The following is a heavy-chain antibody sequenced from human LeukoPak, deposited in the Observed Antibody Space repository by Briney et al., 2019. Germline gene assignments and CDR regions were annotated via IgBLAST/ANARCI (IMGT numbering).Heavy chain of an antibody. CDR3: ARQGQQLVRVYYYYYVDV. CDR2: ISYDGSNK. J-gene: IGHJ6*03. Sequence: GGSLRLSCAASGFTFSSYAMHWVRQAPGKGLEWVAVISYDGSNKYYADSVKGRFTISRDNSKNTLYLQMNSLRAGDTAVYYCARQGQQLVRVYYYYYVDVWGKGTTVTVSS. CDR1: GFTFSSYA. D-gene: IGHD6-13*01. V-gene: IGHV3-30*01.